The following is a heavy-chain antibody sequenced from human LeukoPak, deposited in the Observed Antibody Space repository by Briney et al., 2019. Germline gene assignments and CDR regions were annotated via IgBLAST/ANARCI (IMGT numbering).Heavy chain of an antibody. CDR1: GFTFRNHA. D-gene: IGHD1-26*01. J-gene: IGHJ4*02. CDR2: ISGSGETT. Sequence: GGSLRLSCAASGFTFRNHAMDWVPQAPGKGLEWVSVISGSGETTYYADSVKGRFTISRDNSQNTLYLQMSSLRGEDTALYYCAKDRGMVGASVRAFDYWGQGTLVTVSS. V-gene: IGHV3-23*01. CDR3: AKDRGMVGASVRAFDY.